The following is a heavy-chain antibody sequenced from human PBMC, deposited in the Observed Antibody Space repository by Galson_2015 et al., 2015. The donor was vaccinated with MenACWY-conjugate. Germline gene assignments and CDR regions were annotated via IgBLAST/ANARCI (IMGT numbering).Heavy chain of an antibody. CDR1: GFTFSSYA. CDR3: ATGISVVAAPRFDP. CDR2: ISYDGSNK. J-gene: IGHJ5*02. Sequence: SLRLSCAASGFTFSSYAMHWVRQAPGKGLEWVAVISYDGSNKYYADSVKGRFTISRDNSKNTLYLLMNSLRAEDTAVYYCATGISVVAAPRFDPWGQGTLVTVSS. V-gene: IGHV3-30*04. D-gene: IGHD2-15*01.